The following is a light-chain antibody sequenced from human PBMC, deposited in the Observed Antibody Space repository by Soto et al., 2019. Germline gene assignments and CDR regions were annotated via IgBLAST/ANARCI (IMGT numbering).Light chain of an antibody. CDR3: QEANSFT. CDR2: AIS. CDR1: QPVTSW. V-gene: IGKV1-12*02. J-gene: IGKJ4*01. Sequence: DIQMTQSPSSVSASLGDRVTITCRASQPVTSWLAWYQQKPGEAPKLLIYAISSLQTGVPSRFSGSGSGTDFTLTISSLQPEDFASYYCQEANSFTFGGGTKVEIK.